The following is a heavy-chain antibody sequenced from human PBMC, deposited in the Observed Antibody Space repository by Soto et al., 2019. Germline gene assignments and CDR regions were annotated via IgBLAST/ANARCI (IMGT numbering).Heavy chain of an antibody. Sequence: SVKVSCKASGGTFSSYAISWVRQAPGQGLEWMGGIIPIFGTANYAQKFQGRVTITADKSTSTAYMELSSLRSEDTAVYYCARGPATTVASPGDYYYYYGMDVWGQGTTVTVSS. CDR3: ARGPATTVASPGDYYYYYGMDV. CDR2: IIPIFGTA. J-gene: IGHJ6*02. CDR1: GGTFSSYA. V-gene: IGHV1-69*06. D-gene: IGHD4-17*01.